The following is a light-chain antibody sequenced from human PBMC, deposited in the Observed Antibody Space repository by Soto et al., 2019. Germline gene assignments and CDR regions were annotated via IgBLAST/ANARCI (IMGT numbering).Light chain of an antibody. V-gene: IGLV2-8*01. Sequence: QSVLTQPPSASGSPRQSATISCTGTSSDVGGYNYVSWYQQHPGKVPKLMIYEVNKRPSGVPDRFSGSKSGNTASLTVSGLQAEDEADYYCSSYAGSNTDYVFGTGTKVTVL. J-gene: IGLJ1*01. CDR3: SSYAGSNTDYV. CDR1: SSDVGGYNY. CDR2: EVN.